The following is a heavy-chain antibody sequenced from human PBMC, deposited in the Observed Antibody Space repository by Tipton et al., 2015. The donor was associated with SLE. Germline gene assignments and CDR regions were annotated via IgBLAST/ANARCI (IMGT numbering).Heavy chain of an antibody. Sequence: TLSLTCTVSGGSVSSGSYYWSWIRQPPGKGLEWIGYIYYSGSTNYNPSLKSRVTISVDTSKNQFSLKLSSVTAADTAVYYCARDLSSGAFDIWGQGTMVTVSS. CDR3: ARDLSSGAFDI. CDR2: IYYSGST. D-gene: IGHD6-25*01. J-gene: IGHJ3*02. CDR1: GGSVSSGSYY. V-gene: IGHV4-61*01.